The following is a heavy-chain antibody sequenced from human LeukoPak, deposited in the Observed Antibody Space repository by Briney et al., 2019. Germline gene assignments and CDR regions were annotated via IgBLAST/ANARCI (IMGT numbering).Heavy chain of an antibody. D-gene: IGHD3-22*01. CDR3: ARGGHHYHSSGYYGGTNFDY. J-gene: IGHJ4*02. CDR1: GFTFSSYW. V-gene: IGHV3-74*01. CDR2: ISSDGSST. Sequence: PGGSLRLSCAASGFTFSSYWMHWVRQDPGKGLVWVSRISSDGSSTSYADSVKGRFTISRDNAKNTLYLQMISLRAEDTALYYCARGGHHYHSSGYYGGTNFDYWGQGTLVTVSS.